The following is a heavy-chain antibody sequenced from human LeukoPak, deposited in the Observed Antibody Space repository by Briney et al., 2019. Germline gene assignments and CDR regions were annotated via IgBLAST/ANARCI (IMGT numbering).Heavy chain of an antibody. D-gene: IGHD4-17*01. V-gene: IGHV3-74*01. CDR1: GYTLTELS. J-gene: IGHJ4*02. CDR3: ASQADSAYGDYN. Sequence: SCKVSGYTLTELSMHWVRQVPGKGLVWVARIKGDESYTFYADSVKGRFTISRDNAKNTLYLQMNSLRAEDTAVYYCASQADSAYGDYNWGQGTLVTVSS. CDR2: IKGDESYT.